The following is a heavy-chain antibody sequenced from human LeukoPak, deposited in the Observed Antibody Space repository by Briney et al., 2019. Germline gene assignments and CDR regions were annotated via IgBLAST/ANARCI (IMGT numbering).Heavy chain of an antibody. D-gene: IGHD3-10*01. CDR1: RFTFNTYA. CDR3: ARYGSGNYGFLDY. CDR2: ISGSGGST. Sequence: GGSLRLSCAASRFTFNTYAMSWVRQAPGKGLEWVSAISGSGGSTYYADSVKGRFSISRDNSNNTLYLHMNTLRAEDTAVYYCARYGSGNYGFLDYWGQGALVTVSS. V-gene: IGHV3-23*01. J-gene: IGHJ4*02.